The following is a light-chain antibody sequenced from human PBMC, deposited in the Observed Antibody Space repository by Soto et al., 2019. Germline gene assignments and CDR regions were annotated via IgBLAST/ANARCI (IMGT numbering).Light chain of an antibody. J-gene: IGKJ1*01. CDR3: QQYGRYYRN. Sequence: DIQMTQSPSTLSASVGDRVSITCRASQSISSWLAWYQHKPGKAPKLLIYKASSLEGGVPSRFSGSGSGTEFTLTISSLQPDDFATYYCQQYGRYYRNFAQGTKVDIX. CDR2: KAS. V-gene: IGKV1-5*03. CDR1: QSISSW.